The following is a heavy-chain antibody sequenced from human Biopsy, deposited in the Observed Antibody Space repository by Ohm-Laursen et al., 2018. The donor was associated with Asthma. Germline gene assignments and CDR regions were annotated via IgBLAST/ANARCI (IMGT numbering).Heavy chain of an antibody. CDR2: IWYDGGYK. CDR1: GFTFSSYG. D-gene: IGHD3-3*01. CDR3: ARDVMEWYLPAFDF. Sequence: SLRLSCAASGFTFSSYGIHWVRQAPGKGLEWVAVIWYDGGYKDNVDSVKGRFTISRDNSKNTLYLQMNSLGPDDTAVYYCARDVMEWYLPAFDFWGQGTLVTVSS. V-gene: IGHV3-33*01. J-gene: IGHJ4*02.